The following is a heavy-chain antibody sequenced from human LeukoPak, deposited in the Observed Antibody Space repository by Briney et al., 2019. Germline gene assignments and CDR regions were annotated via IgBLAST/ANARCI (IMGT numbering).Heavy chain of an antibody. CDR3: AKDEGAAAAHFDY. Sequence: GGSLRLSCAASGFTFSSYGMHWVRQAPGKGLEWVAFIRYDGSNKYYADSVKGRFTISRDNSKNTLYLQMNSLRAEDTAVYYCAKDEGAAAAHFDYWGQGTLATVSS. CDR2: IRYDGSNK. J-gene: IGHJ4*02. CDR1: GFTFSSYG. D-gene: IGHD6-13*01. V-gene: IGHV3-30*02.